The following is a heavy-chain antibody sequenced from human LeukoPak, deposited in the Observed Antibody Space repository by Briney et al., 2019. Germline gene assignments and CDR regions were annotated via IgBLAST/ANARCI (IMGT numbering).Heavy chain of an antibody. J-gene: IGHJ4*02. CDR3: ARVKGSWWYLAFDF. CDR2: VFHSGIT. V-gene: IGHV4-59*12. CDR1: GGSISSYF. D-gene: IGHD6-19*01. Sequence: PSETLSLTCTVSGGSISSYFWSWIRQPPGKGLEWIGEVFHSGITNYSPSLQSRVTISVDKFKNLFSLKLTSVTAADTARYYCARVKGSWWYLAFDFWGQGTQVTVSS.